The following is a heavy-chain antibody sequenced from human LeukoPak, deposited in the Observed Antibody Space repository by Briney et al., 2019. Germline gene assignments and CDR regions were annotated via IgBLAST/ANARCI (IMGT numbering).Heavy chain of an antibody. Sequence: KSGGSLRLSCAASGFTFSSYSMNWVRQAPGKGLEWASSISSSSSYIYYADSVKGRFTISRDNAKNSLYLQMNSLRAEDTAVYYCARLPSRGSSWYFDYWGQGTLVTVSS. J-gene: IGHJ4*02. D-gene: IGHD6-13*01. CDR1: GFTFSSYS. V-gene: IGHV3-21*01. CDR2: ISSSSSYI. CDR3: ARLPSRGSSWYFDY.